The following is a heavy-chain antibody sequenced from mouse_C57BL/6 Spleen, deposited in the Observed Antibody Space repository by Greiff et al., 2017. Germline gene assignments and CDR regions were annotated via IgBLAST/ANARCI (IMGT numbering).Heavy chain of an antibody. Sequence: EVKLMESGGGLVKPGGSLKLSCAASGFTFSDYGMHWVRQAPEKGLEWVAYISSGSSTIYYADTVKGRFTISRDNAKNTLFLQMTSLRSEDTAMYYCASPAVAWFAYWGQGPLVTVSA. V-gene: IGHV5-17*01. CDR3: ASPAVAWFAY. D-gene: IGHD3-3*01. CDR2: ISSGSSTI. J-gene: IGHJ3*01. CDR1: GFTFSDYG.